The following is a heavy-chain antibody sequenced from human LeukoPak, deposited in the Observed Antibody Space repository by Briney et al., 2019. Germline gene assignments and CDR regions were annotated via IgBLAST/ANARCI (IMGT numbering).Heavy chain of an antibody. J-gene: IGHJ4*02. Sequence: SETLSLTCTVSGGSISIYYWNWIRQPARKGLEWVGRIYSSGTTSYNSSHKSRVTMSVDTSKNQFSLKLSSVTAADTAVYYCARANYGSGTYYDQFDYWGQGTLVTVSS. CDR2: IYSSGTT. CDR1: GGSISIYY. V-gene: IGHV4-4*07. D-gene: IGHD3-10*01. CDR3: ARANYGSGTYYDQFDY.